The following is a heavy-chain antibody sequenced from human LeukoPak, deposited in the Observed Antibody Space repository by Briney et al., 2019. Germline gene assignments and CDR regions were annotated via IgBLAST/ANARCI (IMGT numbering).Heavy chain of an antibody. CDR1: GYTFTSYN. V-gene: IGHV1-8*03. CDR2: MKPNSGNT. D-gene: IGHD3-3*01. J-gene: IGHJ5*02. CDR3: ARGRYYGCWSAYGSP. Sequence: EASVKVSCKASGYTFTSYNINWVRQATGQGLEWMGWMKPNSGNTGYAQKFQGRVTITRNTSISTAYMELSSLRSEDTAVYYCARGRYYGCWSAYGSPWGQRTLVTVSS.